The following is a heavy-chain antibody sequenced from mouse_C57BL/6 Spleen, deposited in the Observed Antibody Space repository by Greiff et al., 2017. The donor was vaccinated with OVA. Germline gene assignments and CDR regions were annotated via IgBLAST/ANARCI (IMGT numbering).Heavy chain of an antibody. CDR1: GFSLTSYG. V-gene: IGHV2-2*01. CDR2: IWSGGST. D-gene: IGHD1-1*01. Sequence: QVQLQQSGPGLVQPSQSLSITCTVSGFSLTSYGVHWVRQSPGKGLEWLGVIWSGGSTDYNAAFISRLSISKDNSKSQVFFKMNSLQADDTAIYYCARNFHYYGSNYWYFDVWGTGTTVTVSS. CDR3: ARNFHYYGSNYWYFDV. J-gene: IGHJ1*03.